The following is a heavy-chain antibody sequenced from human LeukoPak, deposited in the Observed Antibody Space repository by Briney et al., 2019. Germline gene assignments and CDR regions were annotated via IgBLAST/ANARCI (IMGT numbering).Heavy chain of an antibody. J-gene: IGHJ4*02. Sequence: GGSLRLSCAASGFIFSSYGMSWVRQAPGKGLEWVSGISGSGGNTYYADSVKDRFTITRDNSKNTLYLQMNSLRAEDTAVYYCAKDSGSWAVADYFDYWGQGTLVTVSS. CDR1: GFIFSSYG. CDR3: AKDSGSWAVADYFDY. D-gene: IGHD6-19*01. CDR2: ISGSGGNT. V-gene: IGHV3-23*01.